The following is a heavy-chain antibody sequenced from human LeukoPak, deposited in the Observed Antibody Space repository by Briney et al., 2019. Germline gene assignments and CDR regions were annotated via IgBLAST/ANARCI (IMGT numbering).Heavy chain of an antibody. Sequence: GGSLRLSCAASGFTVSSSYMTWVRRAPGKGLEWVSLIYSGGSTYYPDSVKGRFTISRDDSKNTLYLQMNSLRAEDTAVYYCARVDYSTGWYAYYFDYWGQGTLVTVSS. V-gene: IGHV3-53*01. CDR3: ARVDYSTGWYAYYFDY. D-gene: IGHD6-19*01. J-gene: IGHJ4*02. CDR2: IYSGGST. CDR1: GFTVSSSY.